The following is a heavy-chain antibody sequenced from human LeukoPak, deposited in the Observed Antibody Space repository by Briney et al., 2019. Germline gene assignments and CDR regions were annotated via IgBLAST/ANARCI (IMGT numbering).Heavy chain of an antibody. D-gene: IGHD6-13*01. Sequence: GGSLRLSCAASGFTFSSYAMSWVRQAPGKGLEWVSTISGSGGSTDYADSVKGRFTVSRDNSKNTLYLHMNSLRAEDTAEYHCAKAGSSWYDGYFDYWGQGTLVTVSS. CDR3: AKAGSSWYDGYFDY. J-gene: IGHJ4*02. V-gene: IGHV3-23*01. CDR1: GFTFSSYA. CDR2: ISGSGGST.